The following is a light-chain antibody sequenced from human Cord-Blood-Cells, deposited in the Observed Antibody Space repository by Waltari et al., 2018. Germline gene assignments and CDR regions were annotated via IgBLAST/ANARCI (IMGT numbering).Light chain of an antibody. J-gene: IGLJ1*01. V-gene: IGLV2-14*01. Sequence: QSALTQPASVSGSPGQSITISCTGTSSDVGGYNSVSCYQQPPGKAPQITIYEVSTRPSGVSNRFSGSKSGNTASLTISGLQAEDEADYYCSSYTSSSTLVFGTGTKVTVL. CDR1: SSDVGGYNS. CDR2: EVS. CDR3: SSYTSSSTLV.